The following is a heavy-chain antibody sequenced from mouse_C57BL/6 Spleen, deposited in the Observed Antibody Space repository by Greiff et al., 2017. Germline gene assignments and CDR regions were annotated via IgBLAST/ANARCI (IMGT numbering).Heavy chain of an antibody. CDR3: ARPAQATGFDY. Sequence: VQLQQSGPELVKPGASVKISCKASGYAFSSSWMNWVKQRPGKGLEWIGRIYPGDGDTNYNGKFKGKATLTADKSSSTAYMQLSRLTSEDSAVYFCARPAQATGFDYWGQGTTLTVSS. CDR2: IYPGDGDT. V-gene: IGHV1-82*01. D-gene: IGHD3-2*02. CDR1: GYAFSSSW. J-gene: IGHJ2*01.